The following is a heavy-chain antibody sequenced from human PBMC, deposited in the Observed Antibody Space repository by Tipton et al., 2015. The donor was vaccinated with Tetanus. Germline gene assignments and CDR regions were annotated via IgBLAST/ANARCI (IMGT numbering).Heavy chain of an antibody. CDR1: GFTFTSYS. CDR3: ATSPREAGDY. J-gene: IGHJ4*02. Sequence: SLRLSCAASGFTFTSYSMNWVRQAPGKGLEWVSYISYSSGTIYYADSVQGRFTISRDNAKNSLFLQMSSLRDEDTAVYFCATSPREAGDYWGQGTRVTVSS. D-gene: IGHD6-19*01. V-gene: IGHV3-48*02. CDR2: ISYSSGTI.